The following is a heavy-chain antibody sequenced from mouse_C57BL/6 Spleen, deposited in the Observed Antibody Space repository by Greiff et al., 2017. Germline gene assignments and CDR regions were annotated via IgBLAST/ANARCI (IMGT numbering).Heavy chain of an antibody. Sequence: VQLQQSGAELARPGASVKLSCKASGYTFTSYCMHWVKQRPGQGLEWIGYINPSSGYTKYNQKFKDKATLTADKSSSTAYMQLRSLTYEDYAVSYCARSRAEQTYRCFEVWGKGTTVTVSS. J-gene: IGHJ1*03. CDR3: ARSRAEQTYRCFEV. V-gene: IGHV1-7*01. CDR2: INPSSGYT. CDR1: GYTFTSYC.